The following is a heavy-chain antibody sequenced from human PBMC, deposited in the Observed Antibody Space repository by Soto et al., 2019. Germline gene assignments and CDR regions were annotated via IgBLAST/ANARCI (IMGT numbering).Heavy chain of an antibody. D-gene: IGHD2-21*01. Sequence: QVQLVESGGGVVQPGRSLRLSCAASGFTFSTYGMHWVRQAPGKGLEWVAVIWHDGSKQFYANSVKGRFTVPKGNSKNTVYLQMKSLRAEDAAVYYCGRDVWPSPCRRAGRSIFNSRGQGKLVSVSS. V-gene: IGHV3-33*01. J-gene: IGHJ4*02. CDR1: GFTFSTYG. CDR3: GRDVWPSPCRRAGRSIFNS. CDR2: IWHDGSKQ.